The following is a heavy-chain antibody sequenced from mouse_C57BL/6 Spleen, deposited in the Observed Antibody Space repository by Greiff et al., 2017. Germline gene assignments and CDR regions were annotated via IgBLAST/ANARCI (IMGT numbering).Heavy chain of an antibody. CDR2: IRLKSDNYAT. CDR3: TGDPWYFDV. J-gene: IGHJ1*03. Sequence: EVQRVESGGGLVQPGGSMKLSCVASGFTFSNYWMNWVRQSPEKGLEWVAQIRLKSDNYATHYAESVKGRFTISRDDSKSSVYLQMNNLRAEDTGIYYCTGDPWYFDVWGTGTTVTVSS. V-gene: IGHV6-3*01. CDR1: GFTFSNYW.